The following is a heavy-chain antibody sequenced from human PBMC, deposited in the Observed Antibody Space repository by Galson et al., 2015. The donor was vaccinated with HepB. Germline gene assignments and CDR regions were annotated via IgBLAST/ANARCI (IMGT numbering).Heavy chain of an antibody. CDR2: INSDGSST. CDR1: GFTFSSYW. D-gene: IGHD6-13*01. V-gene: IGHV3-74*01. Sequence: SLRLSCAASGFTFSSYWMHWVRQAPGKGLVWVSRINSDGSSTSYADSVKGRFTISRDNAKNTLYLQMNSLRAEDTAVFYCARGGSSWPFDYWGQGTLVTVSS. J-gene: IGHJ4*02. CDR3: ARGGSSWPFDY.